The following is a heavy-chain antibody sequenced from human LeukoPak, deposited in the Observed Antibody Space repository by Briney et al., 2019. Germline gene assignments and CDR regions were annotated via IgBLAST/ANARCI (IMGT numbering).Heavy chain of an antibody. CDR2: INHSGST. J-gene: IGHJ5*02. CDR1: GGSFSGYY. Sequence: SETLSLTCAVYGGSFSGYYWSWIRQPPGKGLEWIGEINHSGSTNYNPSLKSRATISVDTSKNQFSLKLSSVTAADTAVYYCARATAVTPYNWFDPWGQGTLVTVSS. CDR3: ARATAVTPYNWFDP. V-gene: IGHV4-34*01. D-gene: IGHD6-13*01.